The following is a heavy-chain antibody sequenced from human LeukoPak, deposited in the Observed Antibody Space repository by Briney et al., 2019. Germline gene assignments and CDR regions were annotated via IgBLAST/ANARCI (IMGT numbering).Heavy chain of an antibody. V-gene: IGHV1-46*01. CDR3: AILVDIVATPQGRY. CDR2: INPSGGST. Sequence: GASVKVSCKASGYTFTNYGVSWVRQAPGQGLEWMGIINPSGGSTSYAQKFQGRVTMTRDTSTSTVYMELSSLRSEDTAVYYCAILVDIVATPQGRYWGQGTLVTVSS. J-gene: IGHJ4*02. CDR1: GYTFTNYG. D-gene: IGHD5-12*01.